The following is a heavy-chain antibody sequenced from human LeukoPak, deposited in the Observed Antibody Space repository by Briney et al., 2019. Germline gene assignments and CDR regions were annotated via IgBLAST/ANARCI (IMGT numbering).Heavy chain of an antibody. CDR3: TRSPAPDGVVVVAATVPPWFDP. V-gene: IGHV3-49*04. CDR1: GFTVSSNS. CDR2: IRSKAYGGTT. Sequence: GGSLRLSCTVSGFTVSSNSMSWVRQAPGKGLEWVGFIRSKAYGGTTEYAASVKGRFTISRDDSKSIAYLQMNSLKTEDTAVYYCTRSPAPDGVVVVAATVPPWFDPWGQGTLVTVSS. D-gene: IGHD2-15*01. J-gene: IGHJ5*02.